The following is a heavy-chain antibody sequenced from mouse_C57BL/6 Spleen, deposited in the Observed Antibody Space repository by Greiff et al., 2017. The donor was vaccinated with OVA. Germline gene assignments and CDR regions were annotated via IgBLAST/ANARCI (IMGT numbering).Heavy chain of an antibody. D-gene: IGHD1-1*01. CDR1: GFTFSSYA. V-gene: IGHV5-4*01. CDR2: ISDGGSYT. Sequence: EVKVVESGGGLVKPGGSLKLSCAASGFTFSSYAMSWVRQTPEKRLEWVATISDGGSYTYYPDNVKGRFTISRDNAKNNLYLQMSHLKSEDTAMYYCSRDRGYGSSYGEYFDVWGTGTTVTVSS. J-gene: IGHJ1*03. CDR3: SRDRGYGSSYGEYFDV.